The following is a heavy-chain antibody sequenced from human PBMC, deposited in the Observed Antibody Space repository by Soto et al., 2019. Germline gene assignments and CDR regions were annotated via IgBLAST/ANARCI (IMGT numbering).Heavy chain of an antibody. Sequence: CLRYSVAGGSSISGGYCWGWIRQPPGQGLEWIGYMYHSGNTYYNPSLKGRVTISLDHSRNQFSLRLNSVTAADTAVYFCASSKYDVVAGSVWFDPWGQGTLVTVSS. CDR3: ASSKYDVVAGSVWFDP. V-gene: IGHV4-30-2*01. CDR1: GGSSISGGYC. J-gene: IGHJ5*02. CDR2: MYHSGNT. D-gene: IGHD2-21*01.